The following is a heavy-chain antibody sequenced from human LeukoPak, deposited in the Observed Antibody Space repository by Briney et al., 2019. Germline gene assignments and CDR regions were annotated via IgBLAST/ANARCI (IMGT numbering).Heavy chain of an antibody. CDR1: GFTFSSYG. CDR3: ARDKYGDYVFDY. J-gene: IGHJ4*02. V-gene: IGHV3-48*02. Sequence: PGGSLRLSCASSGFTFSSYGMNWVRQAPGKGLEWVTDIGGNSDTINYEDSVKGRFTISRDTAKNSLYLQMNSLRDEDTAVYYCARDKYGDYVFDYWGQGTLVTVSS. D-gene: IGHD4-17*01. CDR2: IGGNSDTI.